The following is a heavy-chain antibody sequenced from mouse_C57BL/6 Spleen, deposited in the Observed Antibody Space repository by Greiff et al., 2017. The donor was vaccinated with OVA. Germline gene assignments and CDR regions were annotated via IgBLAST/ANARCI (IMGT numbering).Heavy chain of an antibody. CDR2: INPNNGGT. D-gene: IGHD2-4*01. J-gene: IGHJ3*01. CDR1: GYTFTDYN. V-gene: IGHV1-18*01. Sequence: VHVKQSGPELVKPGASVKIPCKASGYTFTDYNMDWVKQSHGKSLEWIGDINPNNGGTIYNQKFKGKATLTVDKSSSTAYMELRSLTSEDTAVYYCARGGYDYSPFAYWGQGTLVTVSA. CDR3: ARGGYDYSPFAY.